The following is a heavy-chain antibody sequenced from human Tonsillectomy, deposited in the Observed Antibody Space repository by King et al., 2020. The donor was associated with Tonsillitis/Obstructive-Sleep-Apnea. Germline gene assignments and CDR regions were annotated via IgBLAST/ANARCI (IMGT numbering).Heavy chain of an antibody. CDR2: TYYSGST. J-gene: IGHJ6*03. Sequence: QLQESGPGLVKPSETLSLTCTVSGGSISNYYWSWIRQAPGKELEWIGYTYYSGSTNYNPSLKSRVTMSVDTSKNQFSLKLSSVTAADTAVYYCARVPGYYYYYMDVWGKGTTVTVSS. V-gene: IGHV4-59*01. CDR1: GGSISNYY. CDR3: ARVPGYYYYYMDV.